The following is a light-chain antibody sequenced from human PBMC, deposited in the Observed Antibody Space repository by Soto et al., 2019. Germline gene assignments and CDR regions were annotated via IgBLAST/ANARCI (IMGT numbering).Light chain of an antibody. CDR1: QSISSW. V-gene: IGKV1-5*01. J-gene: IGKJ1*01. Sequence: DIQMTQSPSTLSASVGDRVTITCRASQSISSWLAWYQQKPGKAPKLLSYDASSLESGVPSRFSGSGSGTEFTLTISSLQPDDFATYYCQQYNNYWTFGQGTKVEIK. CDR3: QQYNNYWT. CDR2: DAS.